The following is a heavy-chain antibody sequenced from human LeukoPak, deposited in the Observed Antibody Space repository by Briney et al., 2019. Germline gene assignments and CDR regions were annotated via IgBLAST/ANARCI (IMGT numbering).Heavy chain of an antibody. CDR1: GASISSYY. CDR3: ARAGAPYGSGNYYNSDV. Sequence: PSETLSLTCTVSGASISSYYWSWIRQPPGKGLEWIGYIHHSGGANCNPSLKSRVTISVDTSKNQFSLTLSSVTAADTALYYCARAGAPYGSGNYYNSDVWGQGTTITVSS. V-gene: IGHV4-59*01. J-gene: IGHJ6*02. CDR2: IHHSGGA. D-gene: IGHD3-10*01.